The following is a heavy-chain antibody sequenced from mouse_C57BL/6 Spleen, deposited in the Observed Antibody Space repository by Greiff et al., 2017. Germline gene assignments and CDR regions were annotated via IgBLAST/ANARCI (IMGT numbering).Heavy chain of an antibody. D-gene: IGHD1-1*01. Sequence: VQLQESGAELARPGASVKLSCKASGYTFTSYGISWVKQRTGQGLEWIGEIYPRSGNTYYNEKFKGKATLTADKSSSTAYMDLRSLTSEDSAVYFCARGAVVAPSGFDYWGQGTTLTVSS. CDR3: ARGAVVAPSGFDY. CDR2: IYPRSGNT. CDR1: GYTFTSYG. J-gene: IGHJ2*01. V-gene: IGHV1-81*01.